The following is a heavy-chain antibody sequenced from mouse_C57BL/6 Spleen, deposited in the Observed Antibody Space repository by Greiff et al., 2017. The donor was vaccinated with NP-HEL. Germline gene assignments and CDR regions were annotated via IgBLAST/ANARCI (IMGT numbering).Heavy chain of an antibody. J-gene: IGHJ3*01. CDR1: GFTFSDYG. Sequence: EVKLMESGGGLVQPGGSLKLSCAASGFTFSDYGMAWVRQAPRKGPEWVAFISNLAYSIYYADTVTGRFTISRENAKNTLYLEMSSLRSEDTAMYYCASHYEGFAYWGQGTLVTVSA. V-gene: IGHV5-15*01. CDR3: ASHYEGFAY. CDR2: ISNLAYSI. D-gene: IGHD2-12*01.